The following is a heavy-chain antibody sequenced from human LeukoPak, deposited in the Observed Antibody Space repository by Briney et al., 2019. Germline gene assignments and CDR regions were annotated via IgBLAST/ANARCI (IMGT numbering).Heavy chain of an antibody. CDR1: GYTFTSYD. V-gene: IGHV1-8*01. CDR3: VRCYYYSGMDV. Sequence: ASVKVSCKSSGYTFTSYDINWVRQSTGQGLEWMGWMNPNSGNTGYAQKFQGRVTMTRNTSITTAYMELSSLRSEDTAVYYCVRCYYYSGMDVWGQATTVTVSS. CDR2: MNPNSGNT. J-gene: IGHJ6*02.